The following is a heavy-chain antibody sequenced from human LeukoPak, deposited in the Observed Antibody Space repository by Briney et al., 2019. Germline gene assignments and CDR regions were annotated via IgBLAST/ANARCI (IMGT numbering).Heavy chain of an antibody. CDR3: ARDSCSSTSCYVGNN. J-gene: IGHJ4*02. CDR1: GFTVSSNY. Sequence: PGGSLRLSCAASGFTVSSNYMRWVRQAPGKGLEWVSVIYSGGSTYYADSVKGRFTISRDNSKNTLYLQMNSLRAEDTAVYYCARDSCSSTSCYVGNNWGQGTLVTVSS. CDR2: IYSGGST. V-gene: IGHV3-66*01. D-gene: IGHD2-2*01.